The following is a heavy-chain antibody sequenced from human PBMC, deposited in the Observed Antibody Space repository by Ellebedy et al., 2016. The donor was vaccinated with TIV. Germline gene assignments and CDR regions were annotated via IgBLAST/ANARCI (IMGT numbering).Heavy chain of an antibody. CDR1: GFTFSSYA. Sequence: GGSLRLSCAASGFTFSSYAMSWVRQAPGKGLEWVSAISGSGGSTYYADSVKGQFTISRDNSKNTLYLQMNSLRAEDTAVYYCAKSGDGFRIPPDSWGQGTLVTVSS. CDR3: AKSGDGFRIPPDS. V-gene: IGHV3-23*01. J-gene: IGHJ4*02. CDR2: ISGSGGST. D-gene: IGHD3-10*01.